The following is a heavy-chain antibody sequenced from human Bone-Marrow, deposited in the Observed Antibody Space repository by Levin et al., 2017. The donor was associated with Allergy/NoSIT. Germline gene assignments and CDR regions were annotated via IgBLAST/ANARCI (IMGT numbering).Heavy chain of an antibody. D-gene: IGHD5-12*01. CDR2: ISYDGSNK. CDR1: GFTFSSYG. V-gene: IGHV3-30*18. Sequence: GGSLRLSCAASGFTFSSYGMHWVRQAPGKGLEWVAVISYDGSNKYYADSVKGRFTISRDNSKNTLYLQMNSLRAEDTAVYYCAKDLFSGYSGYDYNYWGQGTLVTDSA. CDR3: AKDLFSGYSGYDYNY. J-gene: IGHJ4*02.